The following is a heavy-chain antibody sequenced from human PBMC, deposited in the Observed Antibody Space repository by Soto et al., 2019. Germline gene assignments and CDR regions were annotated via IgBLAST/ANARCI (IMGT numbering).Heavy chain of an antibody. CDR2: IIPILGIA. V-gene: IGHV1-69*02. D-gene: IGHD3-3*01. CDR3: AVDLRFLNT. CDR1: GGTFSRYN. Sequence: SVKVSCKASGGTFSRYNIRWVRQAPGQGLEWMGRIIPILGIANYAQKFQGRVTITADKSTSTAYMELSSLRSEDTAVYYCAVDLRFLNTWGQGTLVTVSS. J-gene: IGHJ4*02.